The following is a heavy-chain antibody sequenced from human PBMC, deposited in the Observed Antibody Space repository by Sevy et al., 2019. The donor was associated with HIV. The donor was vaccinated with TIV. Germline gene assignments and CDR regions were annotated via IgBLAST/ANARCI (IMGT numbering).Heavy chain of an antibody. CDR2: TSGSGLTT. V-gene: IGHV3-23*01. J-gene: IGHJ4*02. Sequence: GGSLRLSCAASGFTFNNFAMSWVRQAPGSGLEWVSATSGSGLTTNYAVSVKGRFTISSDNPKNTLYLQMNGLRAEDKAVYYCATDYYNYVDYYFDYWGQGTLATVSS. CDR1: GFTFNNFA. D-gene: IGHD5-12*01. CDR3: ATDYYNYVDYYFDY.